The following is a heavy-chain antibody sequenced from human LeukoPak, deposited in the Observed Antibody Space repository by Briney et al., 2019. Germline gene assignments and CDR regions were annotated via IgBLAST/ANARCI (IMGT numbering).Heavy chain of an antibody. CDR1: GGSFSGYY. CDR2: INHSGST. J-gene: IGHJ4*02. Sequence: SETLSLTCAVYGGSFSGYYWNWIRQPPGKGLEWIGEINHSGSTHYNPSLKSRVTMSVDTSKNQFSMKLSSVTAADTAVYYCARDGIVVVTAIDYWGQGTLVTVSS. CDR3: ARDGIVVVTAIDY. V-gene: IGHV4-34*01. D-gene: IGHD2-21*02.